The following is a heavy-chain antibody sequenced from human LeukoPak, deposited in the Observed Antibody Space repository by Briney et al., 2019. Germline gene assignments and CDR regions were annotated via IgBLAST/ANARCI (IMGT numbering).Heavy chain of an antibody. CDR2: IYTSGST. V-gene: IGHV4-4*07. CDR1: GGSISSYY. Sequence: EPSETLSLTCTVSGGSISSYYWSWIRQPAGKGLEWIGHIYTSGSTNYNPSLKSRVTMTVDTSKNQFSLKLSSVTAADTAVYYCARNRGSTVITDHYYYYYMDVWGKGTTVTVSS. CDR3: ARNRGSTVITDHYYYYYMDV. D-gene: IGHD4-11*01. J-gene: IGHJ6*03.